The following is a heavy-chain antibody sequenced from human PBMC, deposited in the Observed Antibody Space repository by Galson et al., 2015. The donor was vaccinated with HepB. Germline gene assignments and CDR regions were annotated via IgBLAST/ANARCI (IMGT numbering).Heavy chain of an antibody. CDR1: GYSFTSYW. D-gene: IGHD3-22*01. J-gene: IGHJ3*02. CDR2: IYPGDSDT. CDR3: ARYPDYYDSRPYAFDI. V-gene: IGHV5-51*01. Sequence: QSGAEVKKPGESLKISCKGSGYSFTSYWIGWVRQMPGKGLEWMGIIYPGDSDTRYSPSFQGQVTISADKSISTAYLQWSSLKASDTAMYYCARYPDYYDSRPYAFDIWGQGTMVTVSS.